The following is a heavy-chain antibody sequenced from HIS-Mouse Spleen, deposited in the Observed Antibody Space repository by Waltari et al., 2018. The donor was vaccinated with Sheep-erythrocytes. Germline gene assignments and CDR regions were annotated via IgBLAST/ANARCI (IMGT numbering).Heavy chain of an antibody. CDR1: GGSFSGYY. Sequence: QVQLQQWGAGLLKPSETLSLTCAVYGGSFSGYYWSWIRQPPGKGLEWIGEINHSGSTNYNPSLKSRVTISVDTSKNQFSLKLSPVTAADTAVYYCALSVDLAGAFDIWGQGTMVTVSS. CDR2: INHSGST. J-gene: IGHJ3*02. CDR3: ALSVDLAGAFDI. D-gene: IGHD6-19*01. V-gene: IGHV4-34*01.